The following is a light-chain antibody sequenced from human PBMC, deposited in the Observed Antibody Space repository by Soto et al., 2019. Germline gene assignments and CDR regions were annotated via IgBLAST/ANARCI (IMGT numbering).Light chain of an antibody. CDR1: SSDIGRYNY. Sequence: QSALTQPASVSGSPEQSITISCTGTSSDIGRYNYVSWYQQHPGKVPKLMIYDVSNRPSGISNHFSGSKSGNTASLTISGLQAEDEADYYCSSYTSSNTLVFGGGTKLTVL. V-gene: IGLV2-14*01. CDR2: DVS. CDR3: SSYTSSNTLV. J-gene: IGLJ3*02.